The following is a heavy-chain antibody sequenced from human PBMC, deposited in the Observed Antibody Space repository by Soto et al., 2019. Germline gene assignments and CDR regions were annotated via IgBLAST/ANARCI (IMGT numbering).Heavy chain of an antibody. CDR3: AKPQYGDYAATFDY. D-gene: IGHD4-17*01. Sequence: QVQLVESGGGVVQPGRSLRLSCAASGFTFSSYGMHWVRQAPGKGLEWVAVISYDGSNKYYADSVKGRFTISRDNSKNTLYLQMNSLRAEDTAVYYCAKPQYGDYAATFDYWGQGNLVTVSS. J-gene: IGHJ4*02. CDR1: GFTFSSYG. V-gene: IGHV3-30*18. CDR2: ISYDGSNK.